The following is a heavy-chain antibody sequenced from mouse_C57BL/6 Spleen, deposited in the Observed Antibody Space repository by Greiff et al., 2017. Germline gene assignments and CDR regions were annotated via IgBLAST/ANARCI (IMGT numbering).Heavy chain of an antibody. V-gene: IGHV5-12*01. CDR2: ISNGGGST. CDR1: GFTFSDYY. J-gene: IGHJ1*03. Sequence: DVMLVESGGGLVQPGGSLKLSCAASGFTFSDYYMYWVRQTPEKRLEWVAYISNGGGSTYYPDTVKGRFTISRDNAKNTLYLQMSRLKSEDTDMYYCARQGNYGSSIYWYFDVWGTGTTGTVSS. D-gene: IGHD1-1*01. CDR3: ARQGNYGSSIYWYFDV.